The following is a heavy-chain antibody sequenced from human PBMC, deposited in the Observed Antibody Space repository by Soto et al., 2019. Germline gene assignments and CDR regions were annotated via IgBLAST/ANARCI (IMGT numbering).Heavy chain of an antibody. CDR3: TADQVVTSDYAMDV. V-gene: IGHV3-15*07. Sequence: PGGSLTLSCAASGLPLSNAWMNWVREAPGKGLEWVGRIKTKTEGGTTDYAAPVKGRFTISRDDSKNTLYLQMNSLKTEDTAVYYCTADQVVTSDYAMDVWGQGTTVTVSS. J-gene: IGHJ6*02. CDR1: GLPLSNAW. D-gene: IGHD2-21*02. CDR2: IKTKTEGGTT.